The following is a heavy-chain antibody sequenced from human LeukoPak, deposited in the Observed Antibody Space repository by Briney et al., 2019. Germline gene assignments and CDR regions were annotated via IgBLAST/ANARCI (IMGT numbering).Heavy chain of an antibody. CDR1: GFTFGSYG. CDR2: IWYDGSNK. CDR3: ARDSGYDYFDY. D-gene: IGHD5-12*01. Sequence: PGGSLRLSCAASGFTFGSYGMHWVRQAPGKGLEWVAVIWYDGSNKYYADSVKGRFTISRDNSKNTLYLQMNSLRAEDTAVYYCARDSGYDYFDYWGQGTLVTVSS. V-gene: IGHV3-33*01. J-gene: IGHJ4*02.